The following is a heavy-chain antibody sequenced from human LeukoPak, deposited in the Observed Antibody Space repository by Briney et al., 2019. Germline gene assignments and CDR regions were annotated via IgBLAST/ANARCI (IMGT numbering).Heavy chain of an antibody. D-gene: IGHD5-12*01. CDR2: INHSGST. Sequence: PSETLSLTCAVYGGSFSGYYWGWIRQPPGKGLEWIGEINHSGSTNYNPSLKSRVTISVDTSKNQFSLKLSSVTAADTAVYYCAAGYSGYDFDYWGQGTLVTVSS. CDR1: GGSFSGYY. CDR3: AAGYSGYDFDY. J-gene: IGHJ4*02. V-gene: IGHV4-34*01.